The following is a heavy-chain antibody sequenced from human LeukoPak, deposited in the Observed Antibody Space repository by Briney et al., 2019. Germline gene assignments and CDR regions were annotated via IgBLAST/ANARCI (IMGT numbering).Heavy chain of an antibody. V-gene: IGHV3-48*01. Sequence: GGSLRLSCAASGFTFSTYNMLWARQTPGKGLEWLFYINSGGSAVHYADSVKDRFTFSRDNAKNSLYLQMNSLRVEDTGIYYCPRVGSRGDWFDYWGQGTRVTVSS. CDR3: PRVGSRGDWFDY. CDR2: INSGGSAV. CDR1: GFTFSTYN. D-gene: IGHD1-26*01. J-gene: IGHJ5*01.